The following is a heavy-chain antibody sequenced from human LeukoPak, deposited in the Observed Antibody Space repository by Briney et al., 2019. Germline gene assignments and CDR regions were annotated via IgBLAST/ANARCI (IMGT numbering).Heavy chain of an antibody. CDR1: GYTFTSYG. D-gene: IGHD3-22*01. J-gene: IGHJ4*02. CDR3: AQTNYYDTPGGY. V-gene: IGHV1-18*01. CDR2: ISAYNGNT. Sequence: ASVKVSCKASGYTFTSYGISWVRQAPGQGLEWMGWISAYNGNTNYAQKLQGRVTMTTDTSTSTAYMELRSLRSDDTAVYYCAQTNYYDTPGGYWGQGTLVTVSS.